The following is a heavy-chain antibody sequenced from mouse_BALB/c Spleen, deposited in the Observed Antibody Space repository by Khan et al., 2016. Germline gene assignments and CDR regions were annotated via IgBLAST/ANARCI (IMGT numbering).Heavy chain of an antibody. CDR1: GYTSANYW. Sequence: QVQLKQSGAELARPGASVRLSCKASGYTSANYWMQWVKQRPGQGLEWIGSIYPGDGDTRYSQKFKDKATLTADKSSRSAYMHLRSVASEDSAVYYCADALFVYWGQGTLVTVSA. D-gene: IGHD6-1*01. CDR2: IYPGDGDT. J-gene: IGHJ3*01. CDR3: ADALFVY. V-gene: IGHV1-87*01.